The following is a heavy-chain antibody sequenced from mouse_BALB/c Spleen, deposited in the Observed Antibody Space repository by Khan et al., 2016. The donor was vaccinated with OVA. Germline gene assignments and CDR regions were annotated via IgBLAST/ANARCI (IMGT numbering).Heavy chain of an antibody. CDR1: GYTFTNYG. CDR3: ARGGRRAMDY. J-gene: IGHJ4*01. Sequence: QIQLVQSGPELKKPGETVKISCKASGYTFTNYGVNWVKQTPGKGLKWMGWINTYTGEPTYADDFKGRFAFSLETSASTAFLQINSLKTEDTATYFCARGGRRAMDYWGQGTSVTVSS. D-gene: IGHD3-3*01. V-gene: IGHV9-3-1*01. CDR2: INTYTGEP.